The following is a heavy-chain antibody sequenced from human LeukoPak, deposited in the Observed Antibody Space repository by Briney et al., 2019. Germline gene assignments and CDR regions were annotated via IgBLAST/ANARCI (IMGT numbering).Heavy chain of an antibody. CDR1: GFTFSSYR. J-gene: IGHJ4*02. Sequence: GSLRLSCEASGFTFSSYRMNWVRQPPGKGLEWIGEINHSGSTNYNPSLKSRVTISVDTSKDQFSLKLSSVTAADTAVYYCARRSRYYYDSSGYYYFFDYWGQGTLVTVSS. V-gene: IGHV4-34*01. CDR2: INHSGST. CDR3: ARRSRYYYDSSGYYYFFDY. D-gene: IGHD3-22*01.